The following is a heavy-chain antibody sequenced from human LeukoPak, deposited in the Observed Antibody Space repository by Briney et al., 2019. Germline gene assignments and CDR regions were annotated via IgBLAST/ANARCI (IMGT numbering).Heavy chain of an antibody. CDR2: ISTDGSYT. Sequence: GGSLRLSCAASGFTFSSYWMSWVRQAPGKGLVWVARISTDGSYTSYADCVKGRFTISRDNAKNTVYLQMSSLRAEDTAIYYCARICSTTDCLISAWGQGTLVTVSS. V-gene: IGHV3-74*01. CDR1: GFTFSSYW. J-gene: IGHJ4*02. D-gene: IGHD2-2*01. CDR3: ARICSTTDCLISA.